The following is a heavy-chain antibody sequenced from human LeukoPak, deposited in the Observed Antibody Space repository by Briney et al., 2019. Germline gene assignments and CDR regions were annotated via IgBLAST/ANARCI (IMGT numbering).Heavy chain of an antibody. CDR1: GFTFSSYW. J-gene: IGHJ4*02. D-gene: IGHD7-27*01. V-gene: IGHV3-74*01. Sequence: PGGSLRLSCSASGFTFSSYWMHWVRQAPGKGLVWFSRINSDGSSTSYADSVKGRFTICRDNAKNTLYLQMNSLRAEDTAVYYCARVYDVNWGGFDYWGQGTLVTVSS. CDR3: ARVYDVNWGGFDY. CDR2: INSDGSST.